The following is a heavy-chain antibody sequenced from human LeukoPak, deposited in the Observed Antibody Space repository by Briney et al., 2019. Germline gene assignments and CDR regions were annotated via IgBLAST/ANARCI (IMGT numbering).Heavy chain of an antibody. CDR2: ISWDGGST. D-gene: IGHD6-13*01. CDR1: GFTSDDYA. J-gene: IGHJ4*02. Sequence: GGSLRLSCAASGFTSDDYAMHWVRQAPGKGLEWVSLISWDGGSTYYADSVKGRFTISRDNSKNSLYLQMNSLRAEDTALYYCAKDRGPYSSSSAPDYWGQGTLVTVSS. CDR3: AKDRGPYSSSSAPDY. V-gene: IGHV3-43D*03.